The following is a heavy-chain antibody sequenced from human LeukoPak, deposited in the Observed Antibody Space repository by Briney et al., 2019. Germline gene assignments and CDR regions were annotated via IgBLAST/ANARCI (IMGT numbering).Heavy chain of an antibody. J-gene: IGHJ4*02. V-gene: IGHV3-21*01. CDR2: ISSSSSYI. Sequence: GGSLRLSCAASGFTFSSYSMNWVRQAPGKGLEWVSSISSSSSYIYYADSVKGRSTISRDNAKNSLYLQMNSLRAEDTAVYYCARDPSGSYYRDYWGQGTLVTVSS. CDR1: GFTFSSYS. D-gene: IGHD3-10*01. CDR3: ARDPSGSYYRDY.